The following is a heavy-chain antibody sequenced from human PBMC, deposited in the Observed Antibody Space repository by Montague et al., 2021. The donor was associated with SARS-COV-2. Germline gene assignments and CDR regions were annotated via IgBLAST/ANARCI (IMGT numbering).Heavy chain of an antibody. Sequence: SETLSLTCAVYVGSLSDSLWAWIRQSPGKGLEWIGEVKQSGSSNYNPSLESRVDISVDMSKNQFSLNLLSVTAADTALYFCARRTDKWHWYYYTGFDVWGPGTAVTVSS. D-gene: IGHD1-7*01. CDR2: VKQSGSS. V-gene: IGHV4-34*01. J-gene: IGHJ6*02. CDR3: ARRTDKWHWYYYTGFDV. CDR1: VGSLSDSL.